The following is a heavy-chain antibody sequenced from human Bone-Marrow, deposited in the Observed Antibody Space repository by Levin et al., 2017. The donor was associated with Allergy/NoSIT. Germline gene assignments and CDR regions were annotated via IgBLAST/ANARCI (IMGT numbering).Heavy chain of an antibody. V-gene: IGHV3-64D*06. J-gene: IGHJ6*03. CDR3: VSTYYYYMDV. CDR2: ISSNGGST. Sequence: GESLKISCSASGFTFSSYAMHWVRQAPGKGLEYVSAISSNGGSTYYADSVKGRFTISRDNSKNTLYLQMSSLRAEDTAVYYCVSTYYYYMDVWGKGTPVTVSS. CDR1: GFTFSSYA.